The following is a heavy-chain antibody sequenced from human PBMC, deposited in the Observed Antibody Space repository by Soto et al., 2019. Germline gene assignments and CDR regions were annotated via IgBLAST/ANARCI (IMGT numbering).Heavy chain of an antibody. J-gene: IGHJ4*02. CDR1: GFTFSSYA. V-gene: IGHV3-23*01. D-gene: IGHD5-12*01. Sequence: GESLKISCAASGFTFSSYAMSWVRQAPGKGLEWVSAISGSGGSTYYADSVKGRFTISRDNSKNTLYLQMNSLRAEDTAVYYCAKVQRGYSGYDLDYWGQGTLVTVSS. CDR3: AKVQRGYSGYDLDY. CDR2: ISGSGGST.